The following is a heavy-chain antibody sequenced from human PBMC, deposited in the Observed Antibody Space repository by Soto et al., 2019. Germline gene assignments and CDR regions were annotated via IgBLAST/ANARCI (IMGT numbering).Heavy chain of an antibody. J-gene: IGHJ5*02. D-gene: IGHD3-10*01. CDR3: ARGRGDYYGSGSFSTWFDP. CDR1: GYTFTSYD. V-gene: IGHV1-8*01. Sequence: QVQLVQSGAEVKKPGASVKVSCKASGYTFTSYDINWVRQATGQGLEWMGWMNPNSGNTGYAQKFQGRVTITRNTSISTAYMELSSLRSEDTAVYYCARGRGDYYGSGSFSTWFDPWGQGTLVTVSS. CDR2: MNPNSGNT.